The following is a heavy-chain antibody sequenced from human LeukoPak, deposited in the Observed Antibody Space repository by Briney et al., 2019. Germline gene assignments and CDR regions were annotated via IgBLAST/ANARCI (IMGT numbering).Heavy chain of an antibody. CDR2: IYHSGGN. Sequence: SETLSLTCIVSGGSISSHYRSWIRQPPGKALEWIGYIYHSGGNRYNPSLKSRVTISLDTSKNQLSLQLSSVTAADTAVYYCAKVGSYDSSGYYFSDWGQGTLVTVSS. CDR1: GGSISSHY. J-gene: IGHJ4*02. V-gene: IGHV4-59*11. D-gene: IGHD3-22*01. CDR3: AKVGSYDSSGYYFSD.